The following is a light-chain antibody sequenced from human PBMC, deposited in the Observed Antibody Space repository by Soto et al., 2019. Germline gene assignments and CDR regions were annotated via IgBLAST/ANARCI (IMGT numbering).Light chain of an antibody. CDR3: QKYSSVPV. V-gene: IGKV1-27*01. CDR1: QGIRNY. CDR2: AAS. Sequence: DIQMTQSAASLSASVGDRVTITCRASQGIRNYVAWYQQKPGKAPKLLIYAASTLQSGVPPRLRRSGSVTDHALTSNSLQPEGGATYSCQKYSSVPVFGPGTKVQIK. J-gene: IGKJ3*01.